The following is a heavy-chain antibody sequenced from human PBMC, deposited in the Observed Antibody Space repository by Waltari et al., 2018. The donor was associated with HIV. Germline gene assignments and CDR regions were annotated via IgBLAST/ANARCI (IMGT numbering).Heavy chain of an antibody. D-gene: IGHD3-22*01. Sequence: EVQLVETGGGLIQPGGSLRLSCAASGFTVSSNYMRWVRQAPGKGLEWVSVIYSGGSTYYADSVKGRFTISRDNSKNTLYLQMNSLRAEDTAVYYCARSRGRYDSSGYSLDYWGQGTLVTVSS. CDR3: ARSRGRYDSSGYSLDY. CDR2: IYSGGST. V-gene: IGHV3-53*02. CDR1: GFTVSSNY. J-gene: IGHJ4*02.